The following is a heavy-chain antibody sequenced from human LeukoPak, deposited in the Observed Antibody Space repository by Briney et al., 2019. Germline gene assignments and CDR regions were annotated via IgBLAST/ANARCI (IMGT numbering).Heavy chain of an antibody. V-gene: IGHV1-46*01. CDR1: GYSFTSYY. D-gene: IGHD3-9*01. CDR3: ARCYDNFDVALDI. Sequence: ASVKVSCKASGYSFTSYYIHWVRQAPGQGLEWLGIINCSGGSTSYAQKFQGRVTMTRDTSTRTVCMELSSLRSEDTAVYYCARCYDNFDVALDIWSQGTMVTVSS. CDR2: INCSGGST. J-gene: IGHJ3*02.